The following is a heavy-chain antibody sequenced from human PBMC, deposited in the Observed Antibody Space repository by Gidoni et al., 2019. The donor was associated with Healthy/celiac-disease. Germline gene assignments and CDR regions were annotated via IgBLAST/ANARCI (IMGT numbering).Heavy chain of an antibody. J-gene: IGHJ4*02. CDR2: IYYSGST. CDR3: ARARIWLPFDY. Sequence: QLQLPESAPGLVKPSETLSLTFTVSGASISSSSYSWGWIRQPPGKGLEWIGSIYYSGSTYYNPSLKSRVTISVDTSKNQFSLKLSSVTAADTAVYYCARARIWLPFDYWGQGTLVTVSA. CDR1: GASISSSSYS. V-gene: IGHV4-39*01. D-gene: IGHD5-18*01.